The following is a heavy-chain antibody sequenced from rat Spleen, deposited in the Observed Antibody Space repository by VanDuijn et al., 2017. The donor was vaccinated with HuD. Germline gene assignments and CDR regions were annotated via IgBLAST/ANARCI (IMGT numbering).Heavy chain of an antibody. CDR2: ISYDGSST. CDR1: GFTFSDYN. J-gene: IGHJ2*01. Sequence: EVQLVESDGGLVQPGRSLKLSCAASGFTFSDYNMAWVRQAPKKGLEWVATISYDGSSTYYRDSVKGRFTISRDNAKSTLYLQMDSLRSEDTATYYCARQLAATPFDYWGQGVMVTVSS. V-gene: IGHV5-7*01. D-gene: IGHD3-2*01. CDR3: ARQLAATPFDY.